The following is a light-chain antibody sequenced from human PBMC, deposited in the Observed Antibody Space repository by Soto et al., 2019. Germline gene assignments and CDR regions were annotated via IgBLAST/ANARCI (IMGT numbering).Light chain of an antibody. CDR2: RNS. CDR3: PTWVESLRTWL. V-gene: IGLV1-47*01. CDR1: TFNIGIND. Sequence: QSVLTQPPSASGNPGQRVTIPCSGSTFNIGINDVYWYQQLPGTAPKLLIYRNSRRPSGVPDRFSGSSSGTSGSLAISGLRSEDEGDYYCPTWVESLRTWLFGGGTRQTVL. J-gene: IGLJ3*02.